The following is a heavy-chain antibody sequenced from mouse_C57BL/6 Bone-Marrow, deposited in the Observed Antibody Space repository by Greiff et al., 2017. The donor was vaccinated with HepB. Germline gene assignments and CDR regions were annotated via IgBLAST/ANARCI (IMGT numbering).Heavy chain of an antibody. CDR3: ARRIHYYGNLYAMDH. D-gene: IGHD1-2*01. J-gene: IGHJ4*01. CDR1: GYTFTDYY. Sequence: EVQLQQSGPELVKPGASVKISCKASGYTFTDYYMNWVKQSHGKSLEWIGDINPNNGGTSYNQKFKGKATLTVDKSSSTAYMELRSLTSEDSAVYYWARRIHYYGNLYAMDHWGQGTSVTGSS. V-gene: IGHV1-26*01. CDR2: INPNNGGT.